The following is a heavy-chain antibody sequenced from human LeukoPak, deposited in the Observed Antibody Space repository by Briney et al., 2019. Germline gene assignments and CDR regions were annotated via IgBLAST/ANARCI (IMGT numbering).Heavy chain of an antibody. Sequence: GASVKVSCKASGYTFTSYGISWVRQAPGQGLEWMGWISAYNGNTNYAQKLQGRVTMTTDTSTSTAYMELRSLRSDDTAVYYCEREGYQLLSYYYYYYMDVWGKGTTVTVSS. D-gene: IGHD2-2*01. CDR3: EREGYQLLSYYYYYYMDV. J-gene: IGHJ6*03. V-gene: IGHV1-18*01. CDR2: ISAYNGNT. CDR1: GYTFTSYG.